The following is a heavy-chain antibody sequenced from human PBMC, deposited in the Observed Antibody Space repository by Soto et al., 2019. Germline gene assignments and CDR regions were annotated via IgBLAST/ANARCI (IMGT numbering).Heavy chain of an antibody. CDR3: ARARTYDQGGRKHFYV. CDR2: IIPIFGTA. Sequence: QVQLVQSGAEVKKPGASVKVSCKASGGTFSSYAISWVRQAPGQGLEWMGGIIPIFGTANYAQKFQGRVTSTAHESTSTGYMELISLRSEDKGVYYCARARTYDQGGRKHFYVWGQGTLVTVSA. J-gene: IGHJ4*02. CDR1: GGTFSSYA. V-gene: IGHV1-69*01. D-gene: IGHD1-26*01.